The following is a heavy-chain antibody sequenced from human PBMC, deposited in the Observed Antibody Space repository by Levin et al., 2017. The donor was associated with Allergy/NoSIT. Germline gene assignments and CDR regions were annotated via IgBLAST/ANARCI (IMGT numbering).Heavy chain of an antibody. D-gene: IGHD6-13*01. J-gene: IGHJ6*02. CDR3: AKGLAAGTDYYYYGMDV. Sequence: GGSLRLSCAASGFTFDDYAMHWVRQAPGKGLEWVSGISWNSGSIGYADSVKGRFTISRDNAKNSLYLQMNSLRAEDTALYYCAKGLAAGTDYYYYGMDVWGQGTTVTVSS. CDR2: ISWNSGSI. CDR1: GFTFDDYA. V-gene: IGHV3-9*01.